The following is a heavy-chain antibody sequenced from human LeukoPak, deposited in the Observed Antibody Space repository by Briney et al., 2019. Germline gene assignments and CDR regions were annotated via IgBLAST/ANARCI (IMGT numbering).Heavy chain of an antibody. V-gene: IGHV3-21*01. Sequence: AGGSLRLSCAASEFTFSSYSMNWVRQAPGKGLEWVSSISSSSSYIYYADSVKGRFTISRDNAKNSLYLQMNSLRAEDTAVYYCARDLAIFGVVMYNWFDPWGQGTLVTVSS. CDR3: ARDLAIFGVVMYNWFDP. CDR2: ISSSSSYI. J-gene: IGHJ5*02. D-gene: IGHD3-3*01. CDR1: EFTFSSYS.